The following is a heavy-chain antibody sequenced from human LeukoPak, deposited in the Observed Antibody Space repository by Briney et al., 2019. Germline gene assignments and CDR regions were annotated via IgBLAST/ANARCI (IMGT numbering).Heavy chain of an antibody. CDR3: ARDSNGFDP. J-gene: IGHJ5*02. CDR2: VYYGGST. CDR1: GGSFSGCY. Sequence: SETLSLTCAVYGGSFSGCYWSWIRQPPGKGLEWIGYVYYGGSTNYNPSLKSRVTISVDTSKNQFSLKLSSVTAADTAVYYCARDSNGFDPWGQGTLVTVSS. V-gene: IGHV4-59*01.